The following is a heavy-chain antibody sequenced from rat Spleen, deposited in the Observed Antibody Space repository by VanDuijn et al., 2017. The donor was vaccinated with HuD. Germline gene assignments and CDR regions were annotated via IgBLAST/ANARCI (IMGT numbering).Heavy chain of an antibody. CDR3: GSQGGGFAS. CDR2: ISYDGTAT. J-gene: IGHJ2*01. Sequence: EVQLVESGGGLVQPGRSMKLSCAASGFIFSDYYLAWVRQAPTKGLEWVASISYDGTATYYPDSVKGRFTISRDNAENTVYLQMNSLRSEDTATYYCGSQGGGFASWGQGVMVTVSS. V-gene: IGHV5-22*01. D-gene: IGHD1-11*01. CDR1: GFIFSDYY.